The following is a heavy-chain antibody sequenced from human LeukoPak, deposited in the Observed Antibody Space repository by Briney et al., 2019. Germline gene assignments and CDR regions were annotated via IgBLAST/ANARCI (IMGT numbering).Heavy chain of an antibody. CDR1: GDSVSSYS. Sequence: SETLSLTCTVSGDSVSSYSWSWIRQPPGKGLEWIGHIYYSGSTNYNPSLKSRVTISVDTSKNQFSLKLNSVTAADTAVYYCARRGSSWSTIDYWGQGTLVTVAS. D-gene: IGHD6-13*01. CDR3: ARRGSSWSTIDY. V-gene: IGHV4-59*08. CDR2: IYYSGST. J-gene: IGHJ4*02.